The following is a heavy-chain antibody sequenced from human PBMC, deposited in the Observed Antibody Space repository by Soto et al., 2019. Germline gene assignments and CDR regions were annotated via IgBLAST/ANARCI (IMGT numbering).Heavy chain of an antibody. CDR3: AIRYYYDSSGYYYEWFDP. V-gene: IGHV1-18*01. Sequence: ASVKVSCKASGYTFTSYGISWVRQAPGQGLEWMGWTSAYNGNTNYAQKLQGRVTMTTATSTSSAYMELRSLSSDDTAVYYCAIRYYYDSSGYYYEWFDPWGQGTLVTVSS. J-gene: IGHJ5*02. D-gene: IGHD3-22*01. CDR1: GYTFTSYG. CDR2: TSAYNGNT.